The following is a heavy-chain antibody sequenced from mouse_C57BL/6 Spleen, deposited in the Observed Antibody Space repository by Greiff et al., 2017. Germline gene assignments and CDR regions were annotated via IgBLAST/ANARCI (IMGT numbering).Heavy chain of an antibody. J-gene: IGHJ4*01. CDR3: ARGPYYYGSSPFYAMDY. V-gene: IGHV14-3*01. CDR1: GFNIKNTY. Sequence: VQLQQSVAELVRPGASVKLSCTASGFNIKNTYMHWVKQRPEQGLEWIGRIDPANGNTKYAPKFQGKATITADTSSNTAYLQLSSLTSEDTAIYYSARGPYYYGSSPFYAMDYWGQGTSVTVSS. CDR2: IDPANGNT. D-gene: IGHD1-1*01.